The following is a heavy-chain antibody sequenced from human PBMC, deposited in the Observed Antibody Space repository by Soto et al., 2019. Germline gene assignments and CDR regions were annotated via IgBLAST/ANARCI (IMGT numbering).Heavy chain of an antibody. CDR2: INSDGSST. Sequence: EVQLVESGGGLVQPGGSLRLSCAASGFTLSNYWMHWVRQGPGKGLVWVSRINSDGSSTSYAAPVKGRFTISRDNAKNTLYLQMNSLRVEDTAVYYCGRGTGYTYGRAPDYWGQGTLVTVSS. CDR1: GFTLSNYW. D-gene: IGHD5-18*01. J-gene: IGHJ4*02. CDR3: GRGTGYTYGRAPDY. V-gene: IGHV3-74*01.